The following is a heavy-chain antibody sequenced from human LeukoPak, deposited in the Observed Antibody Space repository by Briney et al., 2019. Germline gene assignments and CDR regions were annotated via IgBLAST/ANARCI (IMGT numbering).Heavy chain of an antibody. CDR1: GFTFSSYA. D-gene: IGHD6-13*01. CDR2: ISGGGGST. J-gene: IGHJ4*02. V-gene: IGHV3-23*01. Sequence: GGSLRLSCAASGFTFSSYAMSWVRQAPGKGLEWVSAISGGGGSTYYADSVKGRFTISRDNSKNTLYLQMNSLRAEDTAVYYCAKNVGSSWYLASWGQGTLVTVSS. CDR3: AKNVGSSWYLAS.